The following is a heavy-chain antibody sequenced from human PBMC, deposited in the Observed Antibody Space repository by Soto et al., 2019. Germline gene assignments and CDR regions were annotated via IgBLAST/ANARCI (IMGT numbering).Heavy chain of an antibody. D-gene: IGHD3-9*01. Sequence: GGSLRLSCAASGFTFSSYTLNWVRQAPGKGLEWVSYISSGGSYIYLADSVGGRFTISRDDAKNLLDLHMNSLRAEDTAVYYCARAQEPYYDILPGSYKGAFDIWGQGTMVTVSS. V-gene: IGHV3-21*06. CDR3: ARAQEPYYDILPGSYKGAFDI. CDR2: ISSGGSYI. CDR1: GFTFSSYT. J-gene: IGHJ3*02.